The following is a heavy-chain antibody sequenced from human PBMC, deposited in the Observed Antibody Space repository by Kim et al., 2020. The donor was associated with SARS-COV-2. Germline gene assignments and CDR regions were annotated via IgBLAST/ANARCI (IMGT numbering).Heavy chain of an antibody. CDR2: IYYSGST. D-gene: IGHD5-18*01. CDR1: GGLITSSSYY. J-gene: IGHJ4*02. CDR3: ARRGYRYGRLY. V-gene: IGHV4-39*01. Sequence: SETLSLTCTVSGGLITSSSYYWAWVRQPPGKGLEWVGSIYYSGSTYYNPSLKSRVTISVDTSKNQFSLNVNSVTAADTAFYYCARRGYRYGRLYWVQGTLVTVFS.